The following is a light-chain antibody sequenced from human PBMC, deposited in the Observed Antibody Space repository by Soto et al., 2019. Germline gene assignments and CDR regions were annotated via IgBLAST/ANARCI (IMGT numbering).Light chain of an antibody. J-gene: IGKJ1*01. CDR3: KQYENYWT. CDR1: QSVSSN. Sequence: IVMKQSHATLSVSPGDSATLSCRASQSVSSNLAWYQQTPGQAPRLLIYGASTRATGIPARFSGSGSGTEFTLTISSLQPEDFGIYYCKQYENYWTVGQGTKVDIK. V-gene: IGKV3-15*01. CDR2: GAS.